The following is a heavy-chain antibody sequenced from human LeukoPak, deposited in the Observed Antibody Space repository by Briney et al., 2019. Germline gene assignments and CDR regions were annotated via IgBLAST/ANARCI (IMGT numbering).Heavy chain of an antibody. CDR3: TRGYERQSRYNWFDP. D-gene: IGHD1-1*01. CDR2: ISAYNGNT. Sequence: GASVKVSCKASGYTFTSYGISWVRQAPGQGLEWMGWISAYNGNTNYAQKLQGRVTMTTDTSTSTAYMELRSLRSDDTAVYYCTRGYERQSRYNWFDPWGQGTLVTVSS. V-gene: IGHV1-18*01. J-gene: IGHJ5*02. CDR1: GYTFTSYG.